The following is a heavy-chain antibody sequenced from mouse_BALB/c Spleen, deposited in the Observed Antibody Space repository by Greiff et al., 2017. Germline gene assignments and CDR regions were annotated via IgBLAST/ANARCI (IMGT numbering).Heavy chain of an antibody. CDR1: GYTFTSYW. CDR3: ARSEVRRRRYAMDY. CDR2: IAPGSGST. V-gene: IGHV1S41*01. D-gene: IGHD2-14*01. J-gene: IGHJ4*01. Sequence: DLVKPGASVKLSCKASGYTFTSYWINWIKQRPGQGLEWIGRIAPGSGSTYYNEMFKGKATLTVDTSSSTAYIQLSSLSSEDSAVYFCARSEVRRRRYAMDYWGEGTSVTVSS.